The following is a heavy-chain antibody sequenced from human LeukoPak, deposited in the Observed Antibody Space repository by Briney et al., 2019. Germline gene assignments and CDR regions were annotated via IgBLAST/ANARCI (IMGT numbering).Heavy chain of an antibody. D-gene: IGHD2-21*02. V-gene: IGHV3-48*03. CDR2: TSRGGSDI. J-gene: IGHJ4*02. Sequence: GGSLRLSCATSGFIFSNHEMNWVRQAPGKGLEWVAYTSRGGSDISYADSVKGRFTISTDNANSSLYLQMNSLRAEDTAVYFCVRARLIRLENFFDYWGQGTLVTVSS. CDR3: VRARLIRLENFFDY. CDR1: GFIFSNHE.